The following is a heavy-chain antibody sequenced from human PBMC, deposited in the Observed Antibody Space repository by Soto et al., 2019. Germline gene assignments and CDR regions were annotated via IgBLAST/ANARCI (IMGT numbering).Heavy chain of an antibody. D-gene: IGHD6-13*01. Sequence: ASVKVSCKASGYTFTSYGISWVRQAPGQGLEWMGWISAYNGNTNYAQKLQGRVTMTTDTSTSTAYMELRSLRSDDTAVYYCAIGSYSSSWYVPDYWGQGTLVTVSS. V-gene: IGHV1-18*01. CDR2: ISAYNGNT. J-gene: IGHJ4*02. CDR1: GYTFTSYG. CDR3: AIGSYSSSWYVPDY.